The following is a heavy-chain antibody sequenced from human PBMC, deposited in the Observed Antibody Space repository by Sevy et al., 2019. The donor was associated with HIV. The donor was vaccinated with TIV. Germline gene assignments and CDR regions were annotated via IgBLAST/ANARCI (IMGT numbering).Heavy chain of an antibody. CDR3: ARDLPPSATTVAHFDY. D-gene: IGHD4-17*01. CDR2: ITSSGSTK. J-gene: IGHJ4*02. CDR1: GFSFSSYE. V-gene: IGHV3-48*03. Sequence: GGSLRLSCAASGFSFSSYEMNWVRQAPGKGLEWVSFITSSGSTKHYSDSERGRFTISRDNAKYSLSLQMNSLRAEDTAIYYCARDLPPSATTVAHFDYWGQGTLVTVSS.